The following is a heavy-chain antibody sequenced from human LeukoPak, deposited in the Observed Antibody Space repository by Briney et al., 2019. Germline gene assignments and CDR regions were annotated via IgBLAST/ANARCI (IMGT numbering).Heavy chain of an antibody. CDR3: AGLGFGVALTQYYYYYMDV. V-gene: IGHV5-51*01. CDR1: GYSFTSYW. D-gene: IGHD3-3*01. J-gene: IGHJ6*03. CDR2: IYPGDSDT. Sequence: GESLKISCKGSGYSFTSYWIGWVRQMPGKGLEWMGIIYPGDSDTRYSPSFQGQVTISADKSISTAYLQWSSLKASDTAMYYYAGLGFGVALTQYYYYYMDVWGKGTTVTVSS.